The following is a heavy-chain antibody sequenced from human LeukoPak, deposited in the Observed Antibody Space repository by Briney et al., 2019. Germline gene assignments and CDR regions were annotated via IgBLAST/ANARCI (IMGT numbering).Heavy chain of an antibody. Sequence: PSETLSLTCTVSGYSISSGYFWAWIRQPPGKGLEWIGSINYRETTYYKSSLKSRLTISVDTSKNQLSLKLASVTATDTAVYYCARADYSSSWSHYYYYMDVWGKGTTVTVSS. J-gene: IGHJ6*03. CDR2: INYRETT. CDR3: ARADYSSSWSHYYYYMDV. V-gene: IGHV4-38-2*02. CDR1: GYSISSGYF. D-gene: IGHD6-13*01.